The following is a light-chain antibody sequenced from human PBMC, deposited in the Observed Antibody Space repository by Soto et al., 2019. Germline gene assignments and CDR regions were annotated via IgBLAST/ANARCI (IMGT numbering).Light chain of an antibody. Sequence: QSALTQPASVSGSPGQSITISCTGTSSDVGGYNYVSWYQQHPGKAPKLMIYDVTNRPSGVSNRFSGSKSGDTASLTISGLQAEAEDDYYCSSYSTASTFYVVFGGGTKLTVL. J-gene: IGLJ2*01. CDR3: SSYSTASTFYVV. CDR2: DVT. CDR1: SSDVGGYNY. V-gene: IGLV2-14*01.